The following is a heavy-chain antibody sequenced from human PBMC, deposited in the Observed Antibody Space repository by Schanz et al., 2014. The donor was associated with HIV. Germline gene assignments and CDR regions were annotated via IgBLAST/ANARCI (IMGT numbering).Heavy chain of an antibody. CDR3: AKSRFQLHWFDS. CDR2: INPNSGDT. Sequence: QVQLVQSGAEVMKPGASVKVSCKASGYTFTNYFIHWVRQAPGQGLEWMGWINPNSGDTDYAQKFQGRVTMTRDTSISTAYMELRSLTSDDTAVYYCAKSRFQLHWFDSWGQGTLVTVSS. V-gene: IGHV1-2*02. D-gene: IGHD2-2*01. CDR1: GYTFTNYF. J-gene: IGHJ5*01.